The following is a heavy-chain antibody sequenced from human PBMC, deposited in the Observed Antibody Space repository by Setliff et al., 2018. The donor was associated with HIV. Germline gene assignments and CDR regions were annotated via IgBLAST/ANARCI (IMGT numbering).Heavy chain of an antibody. J-gene: IGHJ4*02. Sequence: ASVKVSCKASGYTFTSYYIHWVRQAPGQGLEWVGWIDIYTGDRTYADNFQYRVTMTADTSTSTVYMELRHLRSDDTAVYYCARDSSASRTPPLHWGQGTLVTVSS. D-gene: IGHD2-15*01. CDR2: IDIYTGDR. V-gene: IGHV1-18*04. CDR3: ARDSSASRTPPLH. CDR1: GYTFTSYY.